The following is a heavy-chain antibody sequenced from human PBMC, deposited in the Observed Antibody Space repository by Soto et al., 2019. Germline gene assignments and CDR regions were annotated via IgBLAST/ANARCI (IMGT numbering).Heavy chain of an antibody. CDR1: GFIFSDYD. J-gene: IGHJ4*02. Sequence: QVQLVESGGGVVQPGRSLRLSCAASGFIFSDYDMHWVRQATGKGLEWVAVISYGGDNKYYADSVRGRFAISRDNLKNTLYLQMNSLTPEDTAVYHCAKARHSTSWYGVEADFWGQVTLVTVSS. CDR3: AKARHSTSWYGVEADF. V-gene: IGHV3-30*09. D-gene: IGHD6-13*01. CDR2: ISYGGDNK.